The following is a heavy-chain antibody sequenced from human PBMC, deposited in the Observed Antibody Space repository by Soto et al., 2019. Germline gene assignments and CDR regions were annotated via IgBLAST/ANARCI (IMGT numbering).Heavy chain of an antibody. Sequence: EVQLVESGGGLVKPGGSLRLSCAASGFTFSNAWMSWVRQAPGKGLEWVGRIKSKTDGGTTDYAAPVKGRFTISRDDSKNTLYLQMNSLKTEDTAVYYCTTILNDLGDYYYYMDVWGKGTTVTVSS. D-gene: IGHD3-3*01. CDR3: TTILNDLGDYYYYMDV. CDR1: GFTFSNAW. V-gene: IGHV3-15*01. CDR2: IKSKTDGGTT. J-gene: IGHJ6*03.